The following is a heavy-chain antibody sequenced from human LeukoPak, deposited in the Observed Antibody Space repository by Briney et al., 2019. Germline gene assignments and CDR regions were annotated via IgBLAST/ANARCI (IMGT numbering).Heavy chain of an antibody. CDR1: GFTFRSHS. D-gene: IGHD3-10*01. V-gene: IGHV3-21*01. J-gene: IGHJ6*02. Sequence: GGPLRLSCAASGFTFRSHSMNWPRQAPGKGLEWVPSINRSSSYINNAHSVKGRFTISRDNATNSLYLQMNSLRAEDTAVYYCARAYGFGTYYYYGMDVWGQGTTVTVSS. CDR2: INRSSSYI. CDR3: ARAYGFGTYYYYGMDV.